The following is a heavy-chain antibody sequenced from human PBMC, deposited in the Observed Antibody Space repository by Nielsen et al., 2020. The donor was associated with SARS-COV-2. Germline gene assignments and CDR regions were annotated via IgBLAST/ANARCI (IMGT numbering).Heavy chain of an antibody. J-gene: IGHJ4*02. CDR1: GFTFSSYS. Sequence: GGSLRLSCVASGFTFSSYSMNWVRQAPGKWLEWISFISTTSSTIYYADSVKGRFTISRDNVKDSLYLQMNSLRDEVTAVYYCARAGEYTVSWLVQYDYWGQGTQVTVSS. V-gene: IGHV3-48*02. CDR2: ISTTSSTI. D-gene: IGHD3-10*01. CDR3: ARAGEYTVSWLVQYDY.